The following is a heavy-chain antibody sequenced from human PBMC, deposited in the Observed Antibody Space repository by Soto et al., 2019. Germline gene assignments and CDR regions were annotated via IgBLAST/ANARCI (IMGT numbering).Heavy chain of an antibody. D-gene: IGHD3-10*01. CDR1: GGSISSSSYY. J-gene: IGHJ4*02. CDR3: ARVGGFGELYYFDY. Sequence: SETLSLTCTVSGGSISSSSYYWGWIRQPPGKGLEWIGYIYYSGSTYYNPSLKSRVTISVDTSKNQFSLKLSSVTAADTTVYYCARVGGFGELYYFDYWGQGTLVTVSS. CDR2: IYYSGST. V-gene: IGHV4-30-4*08.